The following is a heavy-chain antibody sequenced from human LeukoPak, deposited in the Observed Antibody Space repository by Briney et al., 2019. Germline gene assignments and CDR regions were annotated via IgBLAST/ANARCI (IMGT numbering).Heavy chain of an antibody. CDR3: TTDVWFGELLSN. D-gene: IGHD3-10*01. CDR2: IKSKTDGGTT. V-gene: IGHV3-15*01. J-gene: IGHJ4*02. CDR1: GFTFSNAW. Sequence: GGSLRPSCAASGFTFSNAWMSWVRQAPGRGLEWVGRIKSKTDGGTTDYAAPVKGRFTISRDDSKNTLYLQMNSLKTEDTAVYYCTTDVWFGELLSNWGQGTLVTVSS.